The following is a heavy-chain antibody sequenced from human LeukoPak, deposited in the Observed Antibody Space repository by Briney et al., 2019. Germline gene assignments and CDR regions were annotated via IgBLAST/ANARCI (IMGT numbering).Heavy chain of an antibody. CDR2: ISAQHGQT. CDR1: GYSENFYG. Sequence: ASVKVSCKTSGYSENFYGITWVRQVAGQGLEWMGWISAQHGQTEYAPNSQDRVTMTTDTYTNTAYMELSSLTSEDTAVYYCARGLFWGGAAIGYGLEYWGQGTLVTVSS. CDR3: ARGLFWGGAAIGYGLEY. J-gene: IGHJ4*02. D-gene: IGHD3-16*01. V-gene: IGHV1-18*01.